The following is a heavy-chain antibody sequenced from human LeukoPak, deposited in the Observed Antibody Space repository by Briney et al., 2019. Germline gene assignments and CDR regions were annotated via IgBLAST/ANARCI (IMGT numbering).Heavy chain of an antibody. Sequence: SETLSLTCAVYGGSFSSYYWSWIRQPPGKGLEWIGEIDHSGGTNYNLSLKSRVTISVDTSKNQFSLKVRSVTAADTAVYYCAMNWGTGRTLDYWGQGTLVTVSS. V-gene: IGHV4-34*01. CDR3: AMNWGTGRTLDY. CDR2: IDHSGGT. CDR1: GGSFSSYY. D-gene: IGHD7-27*01. J-gene: IGHJ4*02.